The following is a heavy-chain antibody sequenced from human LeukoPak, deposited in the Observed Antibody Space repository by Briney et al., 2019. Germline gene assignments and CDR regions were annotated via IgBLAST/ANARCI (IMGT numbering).Heavy chain of an antibody. CDR3: VRHDGRGGATMGAFDS. D-gene: IGHD5-12*01. CDR1: GGSISGSSYF. CDR2: VYYGRTT. Sequence: PSETLSHTCTVSGGSISGSSYFWGWIRQSPGKGLEWIGTVYYGRTTYYNPSLDGRVTISLDTSANHFSLQLNSVTAADTAVYYCVRHDGRGGATMGAFDSWGQGSLVTVSS. V-gene: IGHV4-39*01. J-gene: IGHJ5*01.